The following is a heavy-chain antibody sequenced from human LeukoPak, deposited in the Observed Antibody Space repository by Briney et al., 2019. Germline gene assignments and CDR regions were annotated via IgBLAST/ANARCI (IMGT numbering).Heavy chain of an antibody. Sequence: ASVKVSCKASGYTFTDYYIHWVRQAPGQGLEWMGWINPNSDYTFYAQKFQGRVTMTRDTSISTVYMELSRLRSDDTAVYYCAKDDRMGWDAFDIWGQGTMVTVSS. CDR3: AKDDRMGWDAFDI. D-gene: IGHD1-26*01. CDR2: INPNSDYT. J-gene: IGHJ3*02. CDR1: GYTFTDYY. V-gene: IGHV1-2*02.